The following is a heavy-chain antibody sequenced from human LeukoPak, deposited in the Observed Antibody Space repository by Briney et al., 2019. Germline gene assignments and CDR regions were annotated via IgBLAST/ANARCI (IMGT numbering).Heavy chain of an antibody. V-gene: IGHV4-59*01. CDR2: IYYSGST. CDR3: ARAPGIAAAGTHFDF. CDR1: GASIDSYY. Sequence: SETLSLTCTVSGASIDSYYWSWIRQPPGKGLEWIGYIYYSGSTNYNPSLKSRVTISVDTSKNQFSLNLSSVTAADTAVYYCARAPGIAAAGTHFDFWGQGTLVTVSS. J-gene: IGHJ4*02. D-gene: IGHD6-13*01.